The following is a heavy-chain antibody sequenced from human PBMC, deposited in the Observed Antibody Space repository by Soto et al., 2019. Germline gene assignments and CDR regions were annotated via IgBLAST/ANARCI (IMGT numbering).Heavy chain of an antibody. CDR1: GGSISSSSYY. J-gene: IGHJ4*02. D-gene: IGHD3-22*01. Sequence: GPGGASETLSLTCTVSGGSISSSSYYWGWIRQPPGKGLEWIGSIYYSGSTYYNPSLKSRVTISVDTSKNQFSLKLSSVTAADTAVYYCARHPDYYDSSGYYLWGQGTLVTVSS. V-gene: IGHV4-39*01. CDR3: ARHPDYYDSSGYYL. CDR2: IYYSGST.